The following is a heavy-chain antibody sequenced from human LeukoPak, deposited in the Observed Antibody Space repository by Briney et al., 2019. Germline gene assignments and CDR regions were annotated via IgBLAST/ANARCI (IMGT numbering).Heavy chain of an antibody. J-gene: IGHJ4*02. CDR3: ARSVDGGNSPIAY. CDR1: GYYISSSHW. CDR2: IYYSEST. D-gene: IGHD4-23*01. Sequence: SENLSLTCAVSGYYISSSHWWARIRQPPGKGLEGIGYIYYSESTYSNPSHKSRVTVSVDTTKNQFSPKLRSGTAVDTAVYYCARSVDGGNSPIAYWGRVGLVTVSS. V-gene: IGHV4-28*01.